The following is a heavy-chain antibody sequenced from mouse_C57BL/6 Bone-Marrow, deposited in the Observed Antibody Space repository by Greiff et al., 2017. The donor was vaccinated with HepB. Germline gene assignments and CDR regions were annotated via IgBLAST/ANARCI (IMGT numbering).Heavy chain of an antibody. CDR3: AGNAYFDY. Sequence: VHVKQSGPVLVKPGASVKMSCKASGYTFTDYYMNWVKQSHGKSLEWIGVINPYNGGTSYNQKFKGKATLTVDKSSSTAYMELNSLTSEDSAVYYCAGNAYFDYWGQGTTLTVSS. J-gene: IGHJ2*01. CDR1: GYTFTDYY. CDR2: INPYNGGT. V-gene: IGHV1-19*01.